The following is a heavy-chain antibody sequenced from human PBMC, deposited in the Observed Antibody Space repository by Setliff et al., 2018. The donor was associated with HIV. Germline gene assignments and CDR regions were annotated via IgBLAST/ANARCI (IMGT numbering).Heavy chain of an antibody. CDR2: INTNTGNP. J-gene: IGHJ4*02. CDR1: GGSFTSYV. Sequence: ASVKVSCRASGGSFTSYVISWVRQAPGQGLELMGWINTNTGNPTYAQGFTGRFVFSLDTSVSTAYLQISSLKAEDTAVYFCARDLKRPNSNFWGGYPIPFDSWGQGTLVTVSS. D-gene: IGHD3-3*01. CDR3: ARDLKRPNSNFWGGYPIPFDS. V-gene: IGHV7-4-1*02.